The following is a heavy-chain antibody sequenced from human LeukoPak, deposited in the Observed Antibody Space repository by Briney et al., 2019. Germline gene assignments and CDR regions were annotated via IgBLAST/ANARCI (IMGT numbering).Heavy chain of an antibody. Sequence: SETLSLTCTVSGGSVSNYYWSWLRQPPGRGLERIGYVHSSETARYNSSLKSRVTISVDTYRNQFSLRLTSVTAADTAVYYCVRGRDGYDPWGQGTLVIVSS. CDR2: VHSSETA. V-gene: IGHV4-59*02. CDR1: GGSVSNYY. D-gene: IGHD5-24*01. CDR3: VRGRDGYDP. J-gene: IGHJ5*02.